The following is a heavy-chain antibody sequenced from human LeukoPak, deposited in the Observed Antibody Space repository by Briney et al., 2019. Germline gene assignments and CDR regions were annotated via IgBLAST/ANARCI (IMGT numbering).Heavy chain of an antibody. CDR3: ARGVCSGGSCYFYYYYYMDV. D-gene: IGHD2-15*01. J-gene: IGHJ6*03. V-gene: IGHV4-34*01. CDR2: IKHSGST. Sequence: SETLSLTCAVYGGSFSGYYWSWIRQPPGKGLEWIGEIKHSGSTNYNPSLKSRVTISVDTSKNQFSLKLSSVTAADTAVYYCARGVCSGGSCYFYYYYYMDVWGKGTTVTVSS. CDR1: GGSFSGYY.